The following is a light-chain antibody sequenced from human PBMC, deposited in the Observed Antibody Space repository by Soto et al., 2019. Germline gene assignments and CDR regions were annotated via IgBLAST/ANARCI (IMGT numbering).Light chain of an antibody. Sequence: EVVLTQSPVTLSLSPGERATLSCRASQSFRGLLAWYQQKPGQAPRLLIYGASSRATGIPDRFSGSGSGTDFTLTISRLEPEDFAVYYCQQYGSSITFGQGTRLEI. CDR1: QSFRGL. V-gene: IGKV3-20*01. J-gene: IGKJ5*01. CDR2: GAS. CDR3: QQYGSSIT.